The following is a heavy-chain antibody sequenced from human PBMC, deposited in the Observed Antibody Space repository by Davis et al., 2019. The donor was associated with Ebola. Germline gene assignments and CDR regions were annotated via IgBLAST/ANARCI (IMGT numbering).Heavy chain of an antibody. Sequence: SVKVSCKASGGTFSSYAISWVRQAPGQGLEWMGGIIPIFGTANYAQKFQGRVTITADESTSTAYMELSSLRSEDTAVYYCANSHVNWNYDYYYYYMDVWGKGTTVTVSS. D-gene: IGHD1-7*01. CDR3: ANSHVNWNYDYYYYYMDV. CDR2: IIPIFGTA. J-gene: IGHJ6*03. CDR1: GGTFSSYA. V-gene: IGHV1-69*13.